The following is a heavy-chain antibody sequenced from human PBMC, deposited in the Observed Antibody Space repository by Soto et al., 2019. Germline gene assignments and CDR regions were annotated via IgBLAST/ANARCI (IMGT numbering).Heavy chain of an antibody. D-gene: IGHD3-22*01. Sequence: EVQLVESGGGLVQPGGSLRLSCVASGFTFSSHCMSWVRQAPGKGLEWVASIKKDGSEKYYVESVKGRFTVSRDNVKKSLYLQTNSLRAEDSAVYYCARDVYYDSSGYYYHHGLDVWGQGTMVTVSS. CDR1: GFTFSSHC. CDR3: ARDVYYDSSGYYYHHGLDV. CDR2: IKKDGSEK. V-gene: IGHV3-7*01. J-gene: IGHJ3*01.